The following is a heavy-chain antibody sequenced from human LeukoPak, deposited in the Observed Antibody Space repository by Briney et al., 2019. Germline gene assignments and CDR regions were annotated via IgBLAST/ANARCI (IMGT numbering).Heavy chain of an antibody. CDR1: GYTFTGYY. V-gene: IGHV1-2*02. CDR3: ARGKSSTSPTFDI. D-gene: IGHD2-2*01. Sequence: ASVKVSCKASGYTFTGYYMHWVRQAPGQGLEWMGWVNPNSGGTNYAQKFQGRVTMTRDTSISTAYMELSRLRSDDTAVYYCARGKSSTSPTFDIWGQGTMVTASS. J-gene: IGHJ3*02. CDR2: VNPNSGGT.